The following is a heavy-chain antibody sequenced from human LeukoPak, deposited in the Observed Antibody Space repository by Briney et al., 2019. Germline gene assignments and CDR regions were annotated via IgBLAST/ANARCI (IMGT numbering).Heavy chain of an antibody. CDR1: GFTFNTFN. D-gene: IGHD3-9*01. CDR3: ARGHYDVLAASYKWTPDY. V-gene: IGHV3-21*01. Sequence: GGSLRLSCAASGFTFNTFNMNWVRQASGKGLEWVSSITSGGDYIYYADSVKGRFTTSRDNAKNSLSLQLNSLRVEDTAVYYCARGHYDVLAASYKWTPDYWGQGTLVTVSS. J-gene: IGHJ4*02. CDR2: ITSGGDYI.